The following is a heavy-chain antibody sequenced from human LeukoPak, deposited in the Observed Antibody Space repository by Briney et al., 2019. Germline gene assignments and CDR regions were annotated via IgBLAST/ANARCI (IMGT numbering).Heavy chain of an antibody. Sequence: GGSLRLSCAASGFTFSSYAMSWVRQAPGKGLEWVSAISGSGGSTYYADSVKGRFTISRDNSKNTLYLQMNSLRAEDTAVNYCAKVRSGSYYATYWGQGTLVTVSS. V-gene: IGHV3-23*01. D-gene: IGHD3-10*01. CDR2: ISGSGGST. CDR1: GFTFSSYA. CDR3: AKVRSGSYYATY. J-gene: IGHJ4*02.